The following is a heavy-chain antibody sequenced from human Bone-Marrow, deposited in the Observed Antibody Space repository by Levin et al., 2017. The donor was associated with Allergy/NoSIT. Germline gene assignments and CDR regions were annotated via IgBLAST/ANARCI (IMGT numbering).Heavy chain of an antibody. Sequence: PGESLKISCTASGFTFNTYWMTWVRQAPGRGPEWVANIKPDGSEKYYVDSVKGRFTISRDNAKNSLYLQMDYLRLEDTAVYYCARGGRAGTGDYWGQGTLVTVSS. CDR2: IKPDGSEK. J-gene: IGHJ4*02. CDR3: ARGGRAGTGDY. V-gene: IGHV3-7*04. D-gene: IGHD6-13*01. CDR1: GFTFNTYW.